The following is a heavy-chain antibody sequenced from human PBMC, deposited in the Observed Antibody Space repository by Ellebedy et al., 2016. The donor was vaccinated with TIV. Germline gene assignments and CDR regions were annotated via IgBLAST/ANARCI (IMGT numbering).Heavy chain of an antibody. CDR2: ISNRGTTI. Sequence: GGSLRLSCAASGFTFSDYYMSWIRLAPGKGLEWLSYISNRGTTIYYADSVKGRFTISRDNSKNTLYLQMNSLRADDTAVYYCARADRSSSLDYWGQGTLVTVSS. J-gene: IGHJ4*02. CDR1: GFTFSDYY. D-gene: IGHD6-6*01. CDR3: ARADRSSSLDY. V-gene: IGHV3-11*04.